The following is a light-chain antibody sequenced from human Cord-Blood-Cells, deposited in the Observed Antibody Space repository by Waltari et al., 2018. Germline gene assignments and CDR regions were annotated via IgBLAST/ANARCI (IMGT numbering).Light chain of an antibody. V-gene: IGLV2-14*01. CDR3: SSYTSSSTFV. CDR1: SSDVGGYNY. Sequence: QSALTQPASVSGSPGQSITISCTGTSSDVGGYNYVSWYQQHPGKAPKLMIYDVSKRRSGVSSRCSGSKSGNTASLTISGLQAEDEADYYCSSYTSSSTFVFGTGTKVTVL. J-gene: IGLJ1*01. CDR2: DVS.